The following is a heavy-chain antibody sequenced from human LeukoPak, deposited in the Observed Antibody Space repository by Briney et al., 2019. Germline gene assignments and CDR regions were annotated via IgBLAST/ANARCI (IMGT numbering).Heavy chain of an antibody. CDR1: GYTFIGYY. D-gene: IGHD2-2*01. CDR2: INPNSGGT. Sequence: GASVKVSCTASGYTFIGYYMHWVRQAPGQGLEWMGWINPNSGGTKYAQTFKGRVTMTRDTSMSTAYMELSRLKSDDTAVYYCARENVGVPAGSPQRESCFDPWGQGTRVTVSS. V-gene: IGHV1-2*02. CDR3: ARENVGVPAGSPQRESCFDP. J-gene: IGHJ5*02.